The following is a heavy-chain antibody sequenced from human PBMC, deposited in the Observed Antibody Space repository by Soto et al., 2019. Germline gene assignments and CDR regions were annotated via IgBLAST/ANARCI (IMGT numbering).Heavy chain of an antibody. V-gene: IGHV3-11*01. J-gene: IGHJ6*03. CDR3: ARERGRAYYYYYIDV. CDR1: GFTFSDYY. Sequence: QVQLVESGGGLVKPGGSLRLSCAASGFTFSDYYISWIRQAPGQGLEWVSYISSSGSTIYYADSVKGRFTISRDNAKNSLYLQINSLRAEDTAVYYCARERGRAYYYYYIDVWGKGTTVTVSS. CDR2: ISSSGSTI.